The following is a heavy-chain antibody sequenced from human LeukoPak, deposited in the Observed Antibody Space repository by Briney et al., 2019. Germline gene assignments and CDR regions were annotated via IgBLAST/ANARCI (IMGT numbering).Heavy chain of an antibody. Sequence: SVKVSCKASGGTFISYAISWVRQAPGQGLEWMGGIIPIFGTANYAQKFQGRVTITADKSTSTAYMELSSLRSEDTAVYYCARDSEDSSSFPRYYYYYMDVWGKGTTVTVSS. CDR1: GGTFISYA. D-gene: IGHD6-6*01. V-gene: IGHV1-69*06. J-gene: IGHJ6*03. CDR3: ARDSEDSSSFPRYYYYYMDV. CDR2: IIPIFGTA.